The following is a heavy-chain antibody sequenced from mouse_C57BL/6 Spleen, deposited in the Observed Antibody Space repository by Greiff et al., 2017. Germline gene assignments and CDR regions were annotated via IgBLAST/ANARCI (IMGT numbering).Heavy chain of an antibody. CDR1: GFTFSSYA. D-gene: IGHD1-1*01. J-gene: IGHJ2*01. Sequence: EVKVVESGGGLVKPGGSLKLSCAASGFTFSSYAMSWVRQTPEKRLEWVATISDGGSYTYYPDNVKGRFTISRDNAKNNLYLQMSHLKSEDTAMYYCAREDYGSSYLDYWGQGTTLTVSS. CDR3: AREDYGSSYLDY. CDR2: ISDGGSYT. V-gene: IGHV5-4*01.